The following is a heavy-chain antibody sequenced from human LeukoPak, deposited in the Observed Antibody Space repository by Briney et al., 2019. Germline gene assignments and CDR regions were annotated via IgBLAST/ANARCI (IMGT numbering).Heavy chain of an antibody. CDR3: ARAEVRVGLMGY. CDR1: GYTFTSYG. Sequence: ASVKVSCKASGYTFTSYGISWVRQAPGQGLEWMGWISAYNGNTNYAQKLQGRVTMTTDTSTSTADMELRSLRSDDTAVHYGARAEVRVGLMGYWGQGTLVTVSS. V-gene: IGHV1-18*01. CDR2: ISAYNGNT. J-gene: IGHJ4*02. D-gene: IGHD2-8*01.